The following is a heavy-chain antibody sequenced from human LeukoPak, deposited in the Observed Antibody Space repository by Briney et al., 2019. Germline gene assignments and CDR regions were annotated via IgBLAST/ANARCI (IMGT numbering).Heavy chain of an antibody. CDR1: GFTFSDYY. Sequence: GGSLRLSCAASGFTFSDYYMSWIRQAPGKGLEWVSYISSSGSTIYYADSVKGRFTISRDNAKNSLYLQMNSLRAEDTAVYYCAREVLLEWSSSEHAFDIWGQGTMVTVSS. J-gene: IGHJ3*02. CDR2: ISSSGSTI. D-gene: IGHD3-3*01. V-gene: IGHV3-11*01. CDR3: AREVLLEWSSSEHAFDI.